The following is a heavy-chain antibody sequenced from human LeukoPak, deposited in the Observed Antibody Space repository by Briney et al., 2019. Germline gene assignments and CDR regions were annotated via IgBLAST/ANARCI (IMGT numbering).Heavy chain of an antibody. D-gene: IGHD3-16*02. CDR1: GFTFSNYS. Sequence: GGSLRLSCAVSGFTFSNYSMNWVRQAPGKGLEWVSLISSSSSYIYYADSVKGRFTISRDNAKNSLYLQMNNLRAEDTAVYYCARDRGSYPVDFWGQGTLVTVSS. V-gene: IGHV3-21*01. CDR2: ISSSSSYI. J-gene: IGHJ4*02. CDR3: ARDRGSYPVDF.